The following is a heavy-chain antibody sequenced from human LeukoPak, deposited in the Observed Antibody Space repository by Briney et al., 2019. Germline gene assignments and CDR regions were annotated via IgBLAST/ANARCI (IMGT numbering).Heavy chain of an antibody. D-gene: IGHD4-17*01. CDR1: GFTFSSYT. V-gene: IGHV3-21*01. J-gene: IGHJ4*02. CDR2: ISTSHSYI. Sequence: PGGSLRLSCTACGFTFSSYTFNWVRQAPGKGLEWVSSISTSHSYIYYADSLKGRFTISRDNAKNSLYLQMNSLRAEDTAVYYCARDLGGYGDYGTNFDYWGQGTLVTVSS. CDR3: ARDLGGYGDYGTNFDY.